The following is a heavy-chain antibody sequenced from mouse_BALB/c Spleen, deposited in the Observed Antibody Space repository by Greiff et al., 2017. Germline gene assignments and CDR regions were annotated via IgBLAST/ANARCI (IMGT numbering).Heavy chain of an antibody. Sequence: EVKLVESGGGLVKPGGSLKLSCAASGFTFSSYTMSWVRQTPEKRLEWVATISSGGSYTYYPDSVKGRFTISRDNAKNTLYLQMSSLKSEDTAMYYCTRETTKEVYFDYWGQGTTLTVSS. J-gene: IGHJ2*01. CDR2: ISSGGSYT. D-gene: IGHD1-3*01. V-gene: IGHV5-6-4*01. CDR1: GFTFSSYT. CDR3: TRETTKEVYFDY.